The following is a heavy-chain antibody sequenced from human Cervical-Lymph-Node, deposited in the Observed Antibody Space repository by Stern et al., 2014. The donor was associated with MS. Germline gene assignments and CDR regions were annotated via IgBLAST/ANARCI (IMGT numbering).Heavy chain of an antibody. D-gene: IGHD2-2*02. Sequence: MQLVESGGGVVQPGGSLRLSCVASGFTFTTSGMHWVRQAPGKGLAWVAVISSDGSNQYYGDSVKGRFTISRDNSKNTVYLQMNSLRPEDTAVYYCANAAALSCRSPSCYKAFEYWGQGILVTVSS. CDR1: GFTFTTSG. CDR2: ISSDGSNQ. V-gene: IGHV3-30*18. CDR3: ANAAALSCRSPSCYKAFEY. J-gene: IGHJ4*02.